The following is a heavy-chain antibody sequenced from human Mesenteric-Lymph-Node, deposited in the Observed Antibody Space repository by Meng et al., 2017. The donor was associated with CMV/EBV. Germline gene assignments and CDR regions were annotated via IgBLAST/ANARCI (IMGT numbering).Heavy chain of an antibody. J-gene: IGHJ4*02. D-gene: IGHD5/OR15-5a*01. Sequence: ASVKVSCKASGYTFTGYYMHWVRQAPGQGLEWMGWINPNSGGTNYAQKFQGRVTMTRDTSISTAYMELSRLRSDDTAVYYCARGVGKRTVSSYFDYWGQGTLVTVSS. CDR2: INPNSGGT. V-gene: IGHV1-2*02. CDR3: ARGVGKRTVSSYFDY. CDR1: GYTFTGYY.